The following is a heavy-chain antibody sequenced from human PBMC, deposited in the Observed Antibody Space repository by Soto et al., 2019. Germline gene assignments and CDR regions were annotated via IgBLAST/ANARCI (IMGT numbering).Heavy chain of an antibody. CDR2: ISAHNGNT. CDR3: ARDSSEGSAYNY. D-gene: IGHD3-22*01. J-gene: IGHJ4*02. Sequence: ASVKVSCKASGYTFNSNGISWVRQAPGQGLEWMGWISAHNGNTNFAQKLQDRVTMTTDTSTSTAYMELRSLRSDDTAVYYCARDSSEGSAYNYWGQGTLVPVSS. CDR1: GYTFNSNG. V-gene: IGHV1-18*04.